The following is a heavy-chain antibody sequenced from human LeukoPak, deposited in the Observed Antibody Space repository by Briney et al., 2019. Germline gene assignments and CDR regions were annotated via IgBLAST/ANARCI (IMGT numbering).Heavy chain of an antibody. Sequence: PSETLSLTCTVSGYSISSGYYWGWIRQPPGKGLEWIGSIYHSGSTYYNPSLKSRVTISVDTSKNQFSLKLSSVTAADTAVYYCARDRGPAAAIFDYWGQGTLVTVSS. CDR1: GYSISSGYY. J-gene: IGHJ4*02. CDR3: ARDRGPAAAIFDY. CDR2: IYHSGST. V-gene: IGHV4-38-2*02. D-gene: IGHD2-2*01.